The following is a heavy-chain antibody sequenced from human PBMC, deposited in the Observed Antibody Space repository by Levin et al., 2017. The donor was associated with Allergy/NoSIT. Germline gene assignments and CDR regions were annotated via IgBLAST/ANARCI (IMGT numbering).Heavy chain of an antibody. D-gene: IGHD3-22*01. Sequence: SVKVSCKASGGTFSSYPISWVRQAPGQGLEWMGRIIPILGIANYAQKFQGRVTITADKSTSTAYMELSSLRSEDTAVYYCAREIGDSSGYSYYFDYWGQGTLVTVSS. CDR2: IIPILGIA. CDR3: AREIGDSSGYSYYFDY. J-gene: IGHJ4*02. V-gene: IGHV1-69*04. CDR1: GGTFSSYP.